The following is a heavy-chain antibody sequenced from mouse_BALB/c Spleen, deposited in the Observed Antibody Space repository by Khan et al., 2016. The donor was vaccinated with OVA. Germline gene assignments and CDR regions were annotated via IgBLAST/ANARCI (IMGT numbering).Heavy chain of an antibody. CDR3: ACANYYSSSLYAMDY. Sequence: DLVKPGASVKLSCKASGYTFTSYWINWIKQRPGQGLEWIGRIGPGSGSTSYNEMFTGKATLTVDTTSSTAYIQLSSLSSEASAVSISACANYYSSSLYAMDYWGQGTSVTVSS. D-gene: IGHD1-1*01. CDR1: GYTFTSYW. V-gene: IGHV1S41*01. J-gene: IGHJ4*01. CDR2: IGPGSGST.